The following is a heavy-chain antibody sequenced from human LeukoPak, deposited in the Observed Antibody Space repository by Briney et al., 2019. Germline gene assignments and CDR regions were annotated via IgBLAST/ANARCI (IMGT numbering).Heavy chain of an antibody. CDR1: GGSISSYY. CDR3: ARIDSSGYYFFDY. D-gene: IGHD3-22*01. V-gene: IGHV4-59*01. J-gene: IGHJ4*02. Sequence: PSETLSLTCTVSGGSISSYYWSWIRQPPGKGLEWIGYIYYSGSTNYNPSLKSRVTISVDTSKNQFSLKLSSVTAADTAVYYCARIDSSGYYFFDYWGQGTLVTASS. CDR2: IYYSGST.